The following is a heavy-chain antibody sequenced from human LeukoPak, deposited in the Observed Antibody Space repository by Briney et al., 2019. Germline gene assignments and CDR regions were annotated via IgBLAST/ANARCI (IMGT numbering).Heavy chain of an antibody. D-gene: IGHD3-10*01. CDR2: IYTSGST. CDR3: ARRAYGSGNYYLDY. CDR1: GGSISSGSYY. J-gene: IGHJ4*02. Sequence: PSETLSLTCTVSGGSISSGSYYWSWIRQPAGKGLEWIGRIYTSGSTNYNPSLKSRVTISVDTSKNQFSLKLSSVTAADTAIYYCARRAYGSGNYYLDYWGQGTLVTVSS. V-gene: IGHV4-61*02.